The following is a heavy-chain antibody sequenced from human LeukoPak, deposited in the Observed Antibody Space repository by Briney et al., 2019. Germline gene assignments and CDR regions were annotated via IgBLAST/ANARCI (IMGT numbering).Heavy chain of an antibody. J-gene: IGHJ5*02. CDR2: IYYSGST. Sequence: SETLSLTCTVSGGSISSYYWSWIRQPPGEGLEWIGYIYYSGSTNYNPSLKSRVTISVDTSKNQFSLKLSSVTAADTAVYYCARGAMANNWFDPWGQGTLVTVSS. CDR1: GGSISSYY. CDR3: ARGAMANNWFDP. D-gene: IGHD2-2*01. V-gene: IGHV4-59*01.